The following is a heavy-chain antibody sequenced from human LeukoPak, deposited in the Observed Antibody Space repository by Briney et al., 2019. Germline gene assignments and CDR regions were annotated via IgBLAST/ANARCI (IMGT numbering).Heavy chain of an antibody. Sequence: SVKVSCKASGGTFSSYAISWVRQAPGQGLEWMGGIIPIFGTANYAQKFQGRVTITADESTSTAYMELSSLRSEDTAVYYCARDRGYCSSTSCYTENWFDPWGQGTLVTVSS. V-gene: IGHV1-69*13. CDR1: GGTFSSYA. J-gene: IGHJ5*02. D-gene: IGHD2-2*02. CDR2: IIPIFGTA. CDR3: ARDRGYCSSTSCYTENWFDP.